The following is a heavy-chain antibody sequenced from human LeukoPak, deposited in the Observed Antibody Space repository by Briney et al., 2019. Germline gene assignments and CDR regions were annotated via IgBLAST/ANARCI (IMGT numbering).Heavy chain of an antibody. Sequence: GESLKISCKGSGYSFTSYWIGWVRQLPGKGLEWMGIIYPGDSDTRYSPSFQGQVTISADKSISTAYLQWSSLKASDTAMYYCARQPYYYDSSGYYAFDIWGQGTMVTVSS. D-gene: IGHD3-22*01. V-gene: IGHV5-51*01. CDR2: IYPGDSDT. CDR3: ARQPYYYDSSGYYAFDI. CDR1: GYSFTSYW. J-gene: IGHJ3*02.